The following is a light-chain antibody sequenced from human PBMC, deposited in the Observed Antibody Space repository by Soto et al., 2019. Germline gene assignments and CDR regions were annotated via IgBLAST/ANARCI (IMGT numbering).Light chain of an antibody. V-gene: IGKV3-11*01. J-gene: IGKJ2*01. CDR1: QSVSIY. Sequence: EIVLAQSPATLSLAPGERATLSCRASQSVSIYLAWYQQKPGQAPRLLIFDASNRVTGIPARFSGSGSGTDFTLTISSLEPEDFAVYYCQQRSNWYTFGQGTKVDIK. CDR3: QQRSNWYT. CDR2: DAS.